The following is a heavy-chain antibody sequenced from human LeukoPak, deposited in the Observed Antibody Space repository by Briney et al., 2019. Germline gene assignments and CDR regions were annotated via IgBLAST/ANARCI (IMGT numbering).Heavy chain of an antibody. Sequence: GGSLRLSCAASGYSFNAYAMSWVRQAPGKGLEWVSSITGDGNTITYADSVKGRFTISRDNAKNSLYLQMNSLRVEDTAVYYCAKEGRSLQTYWGQGTLVTVSS. CDR1: GYSFNAYA. J-gene: IGHJ4*02. CDR3: AKEGRSLQTY. V-gene: IGHV3-23*01. D-gene: IGHD5-24*01. CDR2: ITGDGNTI.